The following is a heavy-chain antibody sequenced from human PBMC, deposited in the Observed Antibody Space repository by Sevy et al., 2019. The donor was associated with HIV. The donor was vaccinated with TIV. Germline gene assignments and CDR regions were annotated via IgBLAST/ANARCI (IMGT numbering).Heavy chain of an antibody. CDR1: GFTFNNYA. V-gene: IGHV3-23*01. CDR3: AKDLGSDLYTYPTYFDN. D-gene: IGHD3-16*02. CDR2: ISGSGDST. J-gene: IGHJ4*02. Sequence: GGSLRLSCAASGFTFNNYAMNWVRQAPGKGLEWVSGISGSGDSTYYPDSVKGRFTISRDNSDSTVYLQMNSLGVDDTALYYCAKDLGSDLYTYPTYFDNWGQGTPVTVSS.